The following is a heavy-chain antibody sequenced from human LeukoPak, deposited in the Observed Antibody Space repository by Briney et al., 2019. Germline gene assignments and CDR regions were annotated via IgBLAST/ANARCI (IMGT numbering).Heavy chain of an antibody. CDR1: GYIFSSYG. D-gene: IGHD3-22*01. CDR3: ARGFHRYNYDSGAYSVY. J-gene: IGHJ4*02. Sequence: ASVKVSCKASGYIFSSYGISWVRQAPGQGLEWMGWISAYNGNTNYAQKLQGRVTMTTDTSTSTAYMELRSLRSDDTAVYYCARGFHRYNYDSGAYSVYWGQGTLVTVSS. V-gene: IGHV1-18*01. CDR2: ISAYNGNT.